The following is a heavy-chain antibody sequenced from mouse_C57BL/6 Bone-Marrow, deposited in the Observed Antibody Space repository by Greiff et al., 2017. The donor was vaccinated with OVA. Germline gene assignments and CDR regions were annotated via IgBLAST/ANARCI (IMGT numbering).Heavy chain of an antibody. Sequence: QVHVKQSGAELARPGASVKLSCKASGYTFTSYGISWVKQRTGQGLEWIGEIYPRSGNTYYNEKFKGKATLTADKSSSTAYMELRSLTSEDSAVYFCVYYYGSSYHYWGQGTTLTVSS. D-gene: IGHD1-1*01. CDR2: IYPRSGNT. V-gene: IGHV1-81*01. J-gene: IGHJ2*01. CDR1: GYTFTSYG. CDR3: VYYYGSSYHY.